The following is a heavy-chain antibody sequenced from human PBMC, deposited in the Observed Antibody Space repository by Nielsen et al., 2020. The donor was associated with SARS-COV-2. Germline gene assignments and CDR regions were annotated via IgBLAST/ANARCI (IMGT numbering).Heavy chain of an antibody. Sequence: GESLKISCAASGFIFTDYVLNWVRQPPGKGLEWVAVISYDGSNKYYADSVKGRFTISRDNSKNTLYLQMNSLRAEDTAVYYCAKAVREEIKKGSILPDYWGQGTLVTVSS. CDR1: GFIFTDYV. D-gene: IGHD3-9*01. V-gene: IGHV3-30*18. CDR3: AKAVREEIKKGSILPDY. J-gene: IGHJ4*02. CDR2: ISYDGSNK.